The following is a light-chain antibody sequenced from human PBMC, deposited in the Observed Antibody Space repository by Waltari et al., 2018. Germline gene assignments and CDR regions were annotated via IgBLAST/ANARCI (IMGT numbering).Light chain of an antibody. CDR1: QSVSRY. CDR3: QQRTNLIT. CDR2: DAS. J-gene: IGKJ5*01. Sequence: IVLTQSPATLSLSPGERATLSCRASQSVSRYLAWYQQKPGQAPRLLINDASNRSTGSPDRFSDSGSGTDFTLTISSLEPEDFAVYYCQQRTNLITVGQGTRLEIK. V-gene: IGKV3-11*01.